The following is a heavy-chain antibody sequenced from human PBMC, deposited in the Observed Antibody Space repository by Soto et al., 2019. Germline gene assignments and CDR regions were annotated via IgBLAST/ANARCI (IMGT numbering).Heavy chain of an antibody. D-gene: IGHD2-8*02. J-gene: IGHJ4*02. V-gene: IGHV4-34*01. Sequence: SETLSLTCAVDGGSFSGYYWTWIRQPAGTGLEWIGEINHSGRTNYNPSLKSRVTISVDTSKNQFSLKLTSVTAADTAVYYCARDKITGLFDYWGQGTLVTVS. CDR1: GGSFSGYY. CDR3: ARDKITGLFDY. CDR2: INHSGRT.